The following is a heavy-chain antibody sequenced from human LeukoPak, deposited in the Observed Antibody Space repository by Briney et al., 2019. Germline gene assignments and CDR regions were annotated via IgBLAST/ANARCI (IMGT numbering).Heavy chain of an antibody. J-gene: IGHJ4*02. CDR3: AVAVAGSYFDY. V-gene: IGHV3-11*06. CDR1: GFTFSDYY. D-gene: IGHD6-19*01. Sequence: GGSLRLSCAASGFTFSDYYMSWIRHAPGKGLEWVSYISSSSSYTDYADSVKGRFTISRDNAKNSLYLQMNSLRAEDTAVYYCAVAVAGSYFDYWGQGTLVTVSS. CDR2: ISSSSSYT.